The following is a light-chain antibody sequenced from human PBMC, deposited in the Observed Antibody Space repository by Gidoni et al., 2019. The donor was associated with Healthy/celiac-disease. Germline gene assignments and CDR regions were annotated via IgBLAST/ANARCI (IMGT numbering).Light chain of an antibody. Sequence: SYELTQPPSVSVSLGQMARITCSGEALPKKYAYWYQQKPGQFPVLVIYKDSERPSGNPERFSGSSSGTIVTLTISGVQAEDEADYYCLSADSSGTVVFGGGTKLTVL. CDR2: KDS. CDR1: ALPKKY. CDR3: LSADSSGTVV. J-gene: IGLJ2*01. V-gene: IGLV3-16*01.